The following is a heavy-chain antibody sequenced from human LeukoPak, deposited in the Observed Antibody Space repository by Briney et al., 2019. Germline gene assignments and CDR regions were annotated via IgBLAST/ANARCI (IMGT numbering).Heavy chain of an antibody. V-gene: IGHV3-7*01. J-gene: IGHJ4*02. D-gene: IGHD6-19*01. CDR3: AREGVLVAGRRHLDY. Sequence: GGSLRLSCAASGFTFSSYWMSWVRQAPGNGLEWVANIKQDESEKYYVDSVKGRFTISRDNAKTSLYLQMNSLRAEDTAVYYCAREGVLVAGRRHLDYWGQGTLVTVFS. CDR2: IKQDESEK. CDR1: GFTFSSYW.